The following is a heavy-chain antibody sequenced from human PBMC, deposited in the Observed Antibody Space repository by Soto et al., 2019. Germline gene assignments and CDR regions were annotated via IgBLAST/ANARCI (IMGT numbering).Heavy chain of an antibody. Sequence: GGSLRLSCAVSGFNVMSYWMSWVRQAPGKGLEWVASVKEDGSELYYLHSARGRFSISRDSAGNALHLTMNYLSAEDTGVYFCARDIGFDYVNWGQGIPVTVSS. D-gene: IGHD3-16*01. J-gene: IGHJ4*02. CDR3: ARDIGFDYVN. CDR1: GFNVMSYW. V-gene: IGHV3-7*01. CDR2: VKEDGSEL.